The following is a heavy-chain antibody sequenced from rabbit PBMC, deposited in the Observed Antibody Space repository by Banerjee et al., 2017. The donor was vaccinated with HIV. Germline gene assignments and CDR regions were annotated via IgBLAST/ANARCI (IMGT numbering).Heavy chain of an antibody. D-gene: IGHD1-1*01. V-gene: IGHV1S45*01. J-gene: IGHJ4*01. CDR2: IYGGNSGNT. CDR3: ARAYIGPSGYATAFSL. Sequence: QEQLVESGGGLVQPEGSLTLTCTASGFSFSSRYYMCWVRQAPGKGPEWIACIYGGNSGNTYYASWAKGRFTISKTSSTTVTLQMTSLTAADTATYFCARAYIGPSGYATAFSLWGPGTLVTVS. CDR1: GFSFSSRYY.